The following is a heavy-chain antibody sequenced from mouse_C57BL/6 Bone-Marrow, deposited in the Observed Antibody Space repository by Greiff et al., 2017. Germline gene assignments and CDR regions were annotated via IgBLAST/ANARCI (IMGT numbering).Heavy chain of an antibody. CDR1: GYTFTSYW. J-gene: IGHJ4*01. Sequence: QVQLQQPGAELVKPGASVKLSCKASGYTFTSYWMQWVKQRPGQGLEWIGEIDPSDSYTNYNQKFKGKATLTVDTSSSTAYMQLSSLTSEDSAVYYCAREDCSSSCYAMDYWGRGNSVTVSS. CDR2: IDPSDSYT. CDR3: AREDCSSSCYAMDY. V-gene: IGHV1-50*01. D-gene: IGHD1-1*01.